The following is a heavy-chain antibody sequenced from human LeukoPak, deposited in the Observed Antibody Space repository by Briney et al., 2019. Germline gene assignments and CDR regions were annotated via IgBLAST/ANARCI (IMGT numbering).Heavy chain of an antibody. D-gene: IGHD3-3*01. CDR2: LFDSGST. J-gene: IGHJ4*02. V-gene: IGHV4-59*01. Sequence: SETLSLTCTVSGGSISSYYWSWIWQPPGKGLEWIGYLFDSGSTNYNPSLKSRVTISVDTSKNQFSLKLSSVTAADTAVYYCAGYDFWSGPDYWGQGTLVTVSS. CDR3: AGYDFWSGPDY. CDR1: GGSISSYY.